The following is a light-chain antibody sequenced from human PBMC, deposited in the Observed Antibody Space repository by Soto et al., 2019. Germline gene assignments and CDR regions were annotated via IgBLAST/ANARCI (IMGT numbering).Light chain of an antibody. V-gene: IGLV1-44*01. CDR3: AAWDDSLNGPV. Sequence: QAVVTQPPSASGTPGQRVTISCSGSSCNIGSNTVNWYQQLPGTAPKLLIYSNNQRPSGVPDRFSGSKSGTSASLAISGLQSEDEADYYCAAWDDSLNGPVFGGGTKVTVL. CDR2: SNN. J-gene: IGLJ3*02. CDR1: SCNIGSNT.